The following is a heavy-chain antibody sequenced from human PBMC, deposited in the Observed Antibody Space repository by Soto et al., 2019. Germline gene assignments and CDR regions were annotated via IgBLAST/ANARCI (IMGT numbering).Heavy chain of an antibody. CDR2: INPSGGST. CDR3: ARDLYYDFWSGPSYYYYGMDV. CDR1: GYTFTSYY. Sequence: ASVNVSCKASGYTFTSYYMHWVRQAPGQGLEWMGIINPSGGSTSYAQKFQGRVTMTRDTSTSTVYMELSSLRSEDTAVYYCARDLYYDFWSGPSYYYYGMDVWGQGTTVTVS. V-gene: IGHV1-46*01. J-gene: IGHJ6*02. D-gene: IGHD3-3*01.